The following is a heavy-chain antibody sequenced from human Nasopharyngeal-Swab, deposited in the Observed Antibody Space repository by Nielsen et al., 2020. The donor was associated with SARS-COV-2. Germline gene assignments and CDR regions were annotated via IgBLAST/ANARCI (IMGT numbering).Heavy chain of an antibody. CDR2: IYYSGST. J-gene: IGHJ5*02. D-gene: IGHD5-24*01. Sequence: GSLRLSCAVYGGSFSGYYWSWIRQPPGKGLEWIGYIYYSGSTNYNPSLKSRVTISVDTSKNQFSLKLSSVTAADTAVYYCARERRWLQGNWFDPWGQGTLVTVSS. CDR3: ARERRWLQGNWFDP. V-gene: IGHV4-59*01. CDR1: GGSFSGYY.